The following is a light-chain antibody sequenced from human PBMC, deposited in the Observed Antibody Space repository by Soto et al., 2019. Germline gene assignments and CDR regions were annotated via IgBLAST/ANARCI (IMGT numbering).Light chain of an antibody. V-gene: IGKV3D-15*01. CDR1: QSVSGN. CDR2: GAV. J-gene: IGKJ4*01. Sequence: EIVMTQSPATLSASPGERVTLSCRVSQSVSGNLAWYQQKPGQAPRLLIYGAVTRATGIPARFSGRGSGTEFTLTITSLQSEDFAVYYCQQRSNWLTFGGGTKVEIK. CDR3: QQRSNWLT.